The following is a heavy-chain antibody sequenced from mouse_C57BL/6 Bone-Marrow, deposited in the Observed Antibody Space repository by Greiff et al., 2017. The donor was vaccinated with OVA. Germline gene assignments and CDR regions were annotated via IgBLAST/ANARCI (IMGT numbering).Heavy chain of an antibody. V-gene: IGHV1-81*01. D-gene: IGHD1-1*01. Sequence: QVQLQQSGAELARPGASVKLSCKASGYTFTSYGISWVKQRTGQGLEWIGEIYPRSGNTYYNEKFKGKATLTADKSSSTAYMELRSLTSEDSAVYFCARPDYYGSSYSYWYFDVWGTGTTVTVSS. CDR2: IYPRSGNT. J-gene: IGHJ1*03. CDR1: GYTFTSYG. CDR3: ARPDYYGSSYSYWYFDV.